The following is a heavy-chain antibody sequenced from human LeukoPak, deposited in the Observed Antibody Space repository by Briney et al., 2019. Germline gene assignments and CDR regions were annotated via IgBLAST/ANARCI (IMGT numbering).Heavy chain of an antibody. D-gene: IGHD2-2*01. CDR3: ARQGGEGTVVVPAAMYATPAFAFDI. V-gene: IGHV4-38-2*01. Sequence: SETLSLTCAVSGYSISSGYYWGWIRQPPGKGLEWIGGIYHSGSTYYNPSLKSRVTISVDTSKNQFSLKLSSVTAADTAVYYCARQGGEGTVVVPAAMYATPAFAFDIWGQGTMVTVSS. CDR1: GYSISSGYY. CDR2: IYHSGST. J-gene: IGHJ3*02.